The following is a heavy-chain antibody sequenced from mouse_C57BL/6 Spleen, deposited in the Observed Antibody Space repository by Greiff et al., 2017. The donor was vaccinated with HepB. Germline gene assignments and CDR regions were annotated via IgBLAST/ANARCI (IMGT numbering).Heavy chain of an antibody. D-gene: IGHD2-1*01. Sequence: VKLVESGAELARPGASVKLSCKASGYTFTSYGISWVKQRTGQGLEWIGEIYPRSGNTYYNEKFKGKATLTADKSSSTAYMELRSLTSEDSAVYFCAGYGNSFAYWGQGTLVTVSA. V-gene: IGHV1-81*01. CDR2: IYPRSGNT. CDR1: GYTFTSYG. J-gene: IGHJ3*01. CDR3: AGYGNSFAY.